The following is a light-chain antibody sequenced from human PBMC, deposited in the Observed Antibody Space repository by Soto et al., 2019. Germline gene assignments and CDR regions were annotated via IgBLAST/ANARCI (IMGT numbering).Light chain of an antibody. J-gene: IGLJ3*02. V-gene: IGLV1-40*01. CDR2: DNS. CDR3: QSYDSSLSGYWV. CDR1: SSNIGAGYD. Sequence: QSVLTQPPSVSGAPGQRVTISCTGSSSNIGAGYDVHWYQQLPGTAPKLLIYDNSNRPSGVPDRFSGSKSGTSASLAITGLQAEDAADYYCQSYDSSLSGYWVFGGGTQLTVL.